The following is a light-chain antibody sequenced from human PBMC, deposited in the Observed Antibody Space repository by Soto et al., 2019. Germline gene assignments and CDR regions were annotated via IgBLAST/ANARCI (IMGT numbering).Light chain of an antibody. CDR3: QQLSHYPIK. J-gene: IGKJ5*01. CDR2: VAS. Sequence: IQLTQSPSSLSASVGDRVAITCRASQDIYNYLAWYQQKPGKAPKLLISVASTLQRGVPSRFSGSGSGTDFTLTISILQPEDFATYYCQQLSHYPIKFGQGTRLEIQ. V-gene: IGKV1-9*01. CDR1: QDIYNY.